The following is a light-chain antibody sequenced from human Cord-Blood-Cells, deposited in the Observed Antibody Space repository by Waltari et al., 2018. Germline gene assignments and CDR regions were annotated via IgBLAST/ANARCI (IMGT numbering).Light chain of an antibody. Sequence: EIVLTQSPATLSLSPGERATLSCRASQSVSSYLAWYQQKPGQAPRLLIYDASNRATGSPARCSGSGAGTDFTRTISSLEPEDFAVYYCQQRSNWPPWTFGQGTKVEIK. J-gene: IGKJ1*01. CDR1: QSVSSY. CDR2: DAS. CDR3: QQRSNWPPWT. V-gene: IGKV3-11*01.